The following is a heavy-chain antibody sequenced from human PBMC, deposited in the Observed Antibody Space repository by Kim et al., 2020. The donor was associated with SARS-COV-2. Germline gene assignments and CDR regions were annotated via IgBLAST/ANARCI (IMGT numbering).Heavy chain of an antibody. Sequence: SETLSLTCAVYGGSFSGYYWSWIRQPPGKGLEWIGEINHSGSTNYNPSLKSRVTISVDTSKNQFSLKLSSVTAADTAVYYCARGLSRMVRARGAFDIWGQGTMVTVSS. J-gene: IGHJ3*02. CDR2: INHSGST. D-gene: IGHD3-10*01. CDR3: ARGLSRMVRARGAFDI. CDR1: GGSFSGYY. V-gene: IGHV4-34*01.